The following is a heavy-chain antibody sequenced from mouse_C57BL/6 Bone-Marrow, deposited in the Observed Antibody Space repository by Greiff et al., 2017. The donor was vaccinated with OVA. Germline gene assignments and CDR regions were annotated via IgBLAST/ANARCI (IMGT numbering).Heavy chain of an antibody. Sequence: VHLVESGPGLVQPSQSLSITCTVSGFSLTSYGVHWVSQSPGKGLEWLGVIWSGGSTDYNAAFMSRLSITKDNSKSQVFFKMNSLQADDTAIYYCAEHYYGSRAWFAYWGQGTLVTVSA. D-gene: IGHD1-1*01. CDR1: GFSLTSYG. V-gene: IGHV2-5*01. CDR3: AEHYYGSRAWFAY. J-gene: IGHJ3*01. CDR2: IWSGGST.